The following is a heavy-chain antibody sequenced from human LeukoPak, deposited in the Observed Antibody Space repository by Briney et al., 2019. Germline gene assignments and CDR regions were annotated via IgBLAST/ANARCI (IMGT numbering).Heavy chain of an antibody. CDR1: GYTFTSYY. D-gene: IGHD3-3*01. CDR3: ARPRTYYDFWRGYPPFDY. J-gene: IGHJ4*02. V-gene: IGHV1-46*01. Sequence: ASVTASCTASGYTFTSYYMHWVRQAPGQGLEWMGGIITNYGTTNYAQKYQGRVTITADESTTTVYMELSSLRSEDTAVYYCARPRTYYDFWRGYPPFDYWGQGTLVTVSS. CDR2: IITNYGTT.